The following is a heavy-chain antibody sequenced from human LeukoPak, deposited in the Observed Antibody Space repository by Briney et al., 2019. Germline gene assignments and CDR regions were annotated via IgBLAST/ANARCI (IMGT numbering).Heavy chain of an antibody. J-gene: IGHJ3*02. V-gene: IGHV3-23*01. CDR1: GFNFIRHD. D-gene: IGHD2-2*03. CDR3: AKGGYFSFDM. Sequence: PGGSLRLSCAASGFNFIRHDMSWVRQTPGKGLEWASGISGDHAGRLGATYYADSVQGRFTISRDNSKSALYLQMHSLRAEDTAMYFCAKGGYFSFDMWGQGTKVTVSS. CDR2: ISGDHAGRLGAT.